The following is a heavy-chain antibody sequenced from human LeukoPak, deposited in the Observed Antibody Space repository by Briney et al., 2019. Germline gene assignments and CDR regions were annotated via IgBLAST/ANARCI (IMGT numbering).Heavy chain of an antibody. Sequence: SVKVSCKASGYTFTGYYMHWVRQAPGQGLEWMGGIIPIFGTANYAQKFQGRVTITADESTSTAYMELSSLRSEDTAVYYCAREGCSGGSCYRVPYYFDYWGQGTLVTVSS. CDR3: AREGCSGGSCYRVPYYFDY. J-gene: IGHJ4*02. CDR2: IIPIFGTA. D-gene: IGHD2-15*01. CDR1: GYTFTGYY. V-gene: IGHV1-69*13.